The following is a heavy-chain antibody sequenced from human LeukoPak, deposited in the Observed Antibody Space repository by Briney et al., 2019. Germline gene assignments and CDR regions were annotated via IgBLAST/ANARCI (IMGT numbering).Heavy chain of an antibody. V-gene: IGHV1-2*02. D-gene: IGHD3-22*01. J-gene: IGHJ4*02. CDR3: ARVGHYYDSCGYYTFDY. CDR2: INPKSGDT. Sequence: ASVKVSCKTSGYTFTGYYIHWVRQAPGRGLEWMAWINPKSGDTNYAQKFQGRVTMTGDTSISTAHMELSRLRSDDTALYYCARVGHYYDSCGYYTFDYWGQGTLVTVSS. CDR1: GYTFTGYY.